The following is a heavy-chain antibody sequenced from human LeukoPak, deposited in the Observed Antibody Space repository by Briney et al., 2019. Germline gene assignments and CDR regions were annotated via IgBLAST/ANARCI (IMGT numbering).Heavy chain of an antibody. D-gene: IGHD3-22*01. CDR2: IIPIFGTA. CDR1: GGTFSSYA. J-gene: IGHJ5*02. V-gene: IGHV1-69*06. CDR3: ARVRYYYDSSGYYSTGGWFDP. Sequence: ASVKVSCKASGGTFSSYAISWVRQAPGQGLEWMGGIIPIFGTANYAQKFQGRVTITADKSTSTAYMELSSLRSEDTAVYYCARVRYYYDSSGYYSTGGWFDPWGQGTLVTVSS.